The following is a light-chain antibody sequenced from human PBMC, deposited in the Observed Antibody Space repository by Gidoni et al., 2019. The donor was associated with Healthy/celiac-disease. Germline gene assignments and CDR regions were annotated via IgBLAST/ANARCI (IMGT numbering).Light chain of an antibody. CDR3: CSYAGSSTFYV. Sequence: QSALNQTASVSGSPGQSITISCTGTSSDVGSYNLVSWYQQHPGKAPKLMINEVSKRPSGVSNRFSGSKSGNTASLTISGLQAEDEADYYCCSYAGSSTFYVFGTGTKVTVL. CDR2: EVS. J-gene: IGLJ1*01. CDR1: SSDVGSYNL. V-gene: IGLV2-23*02.